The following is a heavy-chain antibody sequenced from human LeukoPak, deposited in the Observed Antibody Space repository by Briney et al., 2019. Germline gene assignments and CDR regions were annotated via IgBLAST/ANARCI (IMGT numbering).Heavy chain of an antibody. CDR1: GFTFSSYW. Sequence: PGGSLRPSCAASGFTFSSYWMSWVRQAPGKGLEWVANIKQDGSEKYYVDSVKGRFTISRDNAKNSLYLQMNSLRAEDTAVYYCARDSSGLLWFGELYRHAFDIWGQGTMVTVSS. J-gene: IGHJ3*02. CDR3: ARDSSGLLWFGELYRHAFDI. V-gene: IGHV3-7*01. CDR2: IKQDGSEK. D-gene: IGHD3-10*01.